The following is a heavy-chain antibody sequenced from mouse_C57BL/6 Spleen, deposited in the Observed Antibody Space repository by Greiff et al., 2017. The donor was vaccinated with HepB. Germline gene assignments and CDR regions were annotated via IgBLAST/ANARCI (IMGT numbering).Heavy chain of an antibody. J-gene: IGHJ2*01. D-gene: IGHD1-1*01. CDR3: ARWGYGRYFDD. CDR1: GYTFTDYY. V-gene: IGHV1-26*01. CDR2: INPNNGGT. Sequence: VQLQQSGPELVKPGASVKISCKASGYTFTDYYMNWVKQSHGKSLEWIGDINPNNGGTSYNQKFKGKATLTVDKSSSTAYMELRSLTSEDSAVYYCARWGYGRYFDDWGQGTTLTVSS.